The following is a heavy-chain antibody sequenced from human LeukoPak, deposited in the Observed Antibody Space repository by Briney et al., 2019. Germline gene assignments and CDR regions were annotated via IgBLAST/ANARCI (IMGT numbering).Heavy chain of an antibody. CDR3: AREAVTISALVRTQTTKRPHRFDP. Sequence: GASVKVSCKASGYTFTNYHMHWVRQAPGQGLEWMGIINPSGGSTNYAQKFQGRVTMTRDMSTNTVYMQLNSLRSEDTAVYYCAREAVTISALVRTQTTKRPHRFDPWGQGTLVTVSS. D-gene: IGHD3-3*01. V-gene: IGHV1-46*01. CDR1: GYTFTNYH. CDR2: INPSGGST. J-gene: IGHJ5*02.